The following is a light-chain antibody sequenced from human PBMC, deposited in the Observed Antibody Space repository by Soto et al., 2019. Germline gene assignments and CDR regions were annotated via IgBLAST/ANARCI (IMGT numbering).Light chain of an antibody. Sequence: QSALTQPPSASGSPGESVTMSCTGTSRDVGGYVYVSWFQQHPGKAPKLIIFEVNKRSSGVPDRFSGSRSGNTASLTVSGLQIEDEADYYCSSYAGSNKMVFGGGTKVTVL. CDR2: EVN. V-gene: IGLV2-8*01. CDR3: SSYAGSNKMV. CDR1: SRDVGGYVY. J-gene: IGLJ2*01.